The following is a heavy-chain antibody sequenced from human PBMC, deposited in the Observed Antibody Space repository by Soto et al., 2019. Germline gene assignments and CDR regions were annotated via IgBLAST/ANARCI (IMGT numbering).Heavy chain of an antibody. CDR3: TRAQPATLFDD. Sequence: EVQLVESGGGLVQPGGSLRLSCAVSGFTFSDHYVDWVRQAPGKGLEWVGRSRNKANSYTTEYAASVKGRFTISRDDSKNALYQQMNSLKTEDTAMYYCTRAQPATLFDDWGQGTLVTVSS. J-gene: IGHJ4*02. CDR1: GFTFSDHY. D-gene: IGHD6-25*01. CDR2: SRNKANSYTT. V-gene: IGHV3-72*01.